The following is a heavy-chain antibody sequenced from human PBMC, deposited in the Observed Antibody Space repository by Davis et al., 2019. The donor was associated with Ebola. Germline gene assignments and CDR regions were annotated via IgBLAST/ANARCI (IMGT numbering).Heavy chain of an antibody. CDR1: GFPFNIYV. Sequence: GESLKISCAASGFPFNIYVMTWVRQAPGTGLEWVSTISRSCRSTYYADSVKGRFTISRDNSKNTLYLQMNSLRAEDTAVYYCARAAQLRFLEWFYYYGMDVWGKGTTVTVSS. J-gene: IGHJ6*04. D-gene: IGHD3-3*01. CDR3: ARAAQLRFLEWFYYYGMDV. CDR2: ISRSCRST. V-gene: IGHV3-23*01.